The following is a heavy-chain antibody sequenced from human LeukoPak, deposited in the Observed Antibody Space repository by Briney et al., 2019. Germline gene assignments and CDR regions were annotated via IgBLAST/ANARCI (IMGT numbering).Heavy chain of an antibody. D-gene: IGHD6-13*01. CDR2: MYYSGST. J-gene: IGHJ4*02. CDR3: ARVSRWYGPYDY. V-gene: IGHV4-59*01. CDR1: GGSINSYY. Sequence: SGTLSLTCTVSGGSINSYYWSWIRQPPGKGLEWIGYMYYSGSTNYNPSLKSRVTISVDTSKNQFSLTLSSVAAADTAMYYCARVSRWYGPYDYWGQGTLVTVSS.